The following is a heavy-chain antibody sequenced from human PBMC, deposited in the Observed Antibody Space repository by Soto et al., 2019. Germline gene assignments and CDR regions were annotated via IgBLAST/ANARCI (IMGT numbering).Heavy chain of an antibody. Sequence: SVKVSCKASGGTFSSYAISWVRQAPGQGLEWMGGIIPIFGTANYAQKFQGRVTITADESTSTAYMELSSLRSEDTAVYYCARDGGYYDSSGYPYNWFDPWGQGTLVTVS. CDR3: ARDGGYYDSSGYPYNWFDP. CDR2: IIPIFGTA. V-gene: IGHV1-69*13. J-gene: IGHJ5*02. D-gene: IGHD3-22*01. CDR1: GGTFSSYA.